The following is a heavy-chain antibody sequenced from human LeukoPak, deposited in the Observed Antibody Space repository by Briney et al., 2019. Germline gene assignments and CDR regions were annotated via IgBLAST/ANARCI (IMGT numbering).Heavy chain of an antibody. D-gene: IGHD2-2*01. CDR3: TRARDCSSTTCPLNWFDP. Sequence: PGGSLGLSCAASGFTFSSYSMNWVRQAPGKGLEWVSSISGSSGFIYYADSVKGRFTISRDNANNSLYLQMNSLRAEDTAVYYCTRARDCSSTTCPLNWFDPWGQGTLVTVSS. CDR2: ISGSSGFI. CDR1: GFTFSSYS. V-gene: IGHV3-21*01. J-gene: IGHJ5*02.